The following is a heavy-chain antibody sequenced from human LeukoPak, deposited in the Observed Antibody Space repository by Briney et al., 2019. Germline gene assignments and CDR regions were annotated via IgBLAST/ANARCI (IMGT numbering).Heavy chain of an antibody. D-gene: IGHD6-25*01. J-gene: IGHJ4*02. CDR1: GYAITSHF. CDR3: AREAIAAGKNFDY. Sequence: ASVKVSCKTSGYAITSHFMHWVRQAPGQRLEWVGTVHPDGETTTYGQKFQGRVTMTSDTSTSTVYMDLSSLRSEDTAVYYCAREAIAAGKNFDYWGQGTQVTVSS. V-gene: IGHV1-46*01. CDR2: VHPDGETT.